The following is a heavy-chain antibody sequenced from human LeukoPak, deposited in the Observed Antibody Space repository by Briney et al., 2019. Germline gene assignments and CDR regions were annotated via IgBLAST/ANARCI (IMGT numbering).Heavy chain of an antibody. D-gene: IGHD3-22*01. CDR2: IRYDGSNK. CDR1: GFTFSSYG. CDR3: ANSGGYYPTGYFDY. V-gene: IGHV3-30*02. Sequence: GGSLRLSCAASGFTFSSYGMHWVRQAPGKGLEWVAFIRYDGSNKFYADSVKGRFTISRDNSKSTLYLQMNSLRAEDTAAYYCANSGGYYPTGYFDYWGQGTLVTVSS. J-gene: IGHJ4*02.